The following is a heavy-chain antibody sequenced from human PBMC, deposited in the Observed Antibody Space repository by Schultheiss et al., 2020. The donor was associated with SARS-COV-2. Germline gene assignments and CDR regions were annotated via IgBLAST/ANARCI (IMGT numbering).Heavy chain of an antibody. Sequence: SETLSLTCTVSGGSISSYYWSWIRQPPGKGLEWIGYIYYSGSTNYNPSLKSRVTISVDTSKNQFSLKLSSVTAADTAVYYCARDFGPQGYYYYYMDVWGKGTTVTVSS. D-gene: IGHD2-15*01. CDR2: IYYSGST. V-gene: IGHV4-59*01. J-gene: IGHJ6*03. CDR1: GGSISSYY. CDR3: ARDFGPQGYYYYYMDV.